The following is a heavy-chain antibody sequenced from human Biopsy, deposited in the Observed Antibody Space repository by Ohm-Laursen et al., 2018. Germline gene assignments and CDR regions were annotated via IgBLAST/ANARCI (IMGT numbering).Heavy chain of an antibody. Sequence: EASVKVSCKASGGTFNGYGINWVRQAPGQGLEWMGGIIPFFGTSDYAQTFQGRVTITADKSTSTSYMELTRLRSEDSAVYYCAAGTRYSSGWYNAVDFWGQGTMVTVSS. CDR3: AAGTRYSSGWYNAVDF. CDR2: IIPFFGTS. CDR1: GGTFNGYG. V-gene: IGHV1-69*06. J-gene: IGHJ3*01. D-gene: IGHD6-19*01.